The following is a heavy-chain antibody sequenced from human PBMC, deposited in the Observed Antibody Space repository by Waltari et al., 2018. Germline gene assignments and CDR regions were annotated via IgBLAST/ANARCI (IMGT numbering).Heavy chain of an antibody. V-gene: IGHV3-33*03. CDR3: ATSGWYCFDY. D-gene: IGHD6-19*01. Sequence: QVQLVESGGGVVQPGRSLRLSCAASGFTFSSYGMHWVRQAPGKGLEWVAVIWYDGSEKYYADSVKGRFTISRDNAKNSLYLQMNRLRAEDTAVYYCATSGWYCFDYWGQGTLVTVSS. CDR2: IWYDGSEK. J-gene: IGHJ4*02. CDR1: GFTFSSYG.